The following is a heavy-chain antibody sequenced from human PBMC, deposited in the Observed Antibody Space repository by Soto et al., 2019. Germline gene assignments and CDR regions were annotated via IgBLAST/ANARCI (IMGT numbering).Heavy chain of an antibody. CDR3: ARARFDSWSHIYYGLDV. Sequence: ASVKVSCKASGYAFTDYYMHWVRQAPGQGLEWMGWINSKSGGTNLAQRFQGRVTMSVDTSKNQFSLRVTSVTAADTAVYYCARARFDSWSHIYYGLDVWGQGTTVTV. J-gene: IGHJ6*02. V-gene: IGHV1-2*02. D-gene: IGHD3-3*01. CDR2: INSKSGGT. CDR1: GYAFTDYY.